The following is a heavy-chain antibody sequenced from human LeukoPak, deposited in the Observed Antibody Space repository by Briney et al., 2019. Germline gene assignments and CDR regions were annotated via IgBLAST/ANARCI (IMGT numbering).Heavy chain of an antibody. CDR2: ISYDGSNK. J-gene: IGHJ4*02. CDR1: GFTFSSYA. CDR3: ARDLVPGVPAAIFEY. Sequence: GRSLRLSCAASGFTFSSYAMHWVRQAPGKGLEWVAVISYDGSNKYYADSVKGRFTISRDNSKNTLYLQMNSLRAEDTAVYYCARDLVPGVPAAIFEYWGQGTLVTVSS. D-gene: IGHD2-2*01. V-gene: IGHV3-30*04.